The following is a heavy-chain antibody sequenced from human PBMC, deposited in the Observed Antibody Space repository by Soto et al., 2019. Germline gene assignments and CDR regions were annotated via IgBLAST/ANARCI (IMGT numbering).Heavy chain of an antibody. V-gene: IGHV3-21*01. CDR3: ARDLGYDFWSDDDAFDI. CDR1: GFTFSKYA. CDR2: ISSSSSYI. D-gene: IGHD3-3*01. J-gene: IGHJ3*02. Sequence: GGSLRLSCAASGFTFSKYAMSWVRQPPGKGLEWVSAISSSSSYIYYADSVKGRFTISRDNAKNSLYLQMNSLRAEDTAVYYCARDLGYDFWSDDDAFDIWGQGTMVTVSS.